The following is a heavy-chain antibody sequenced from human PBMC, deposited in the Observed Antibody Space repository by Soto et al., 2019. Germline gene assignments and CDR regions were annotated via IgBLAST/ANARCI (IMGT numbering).Heavy chain of an antibody. CDR2: SYYSGST. J-gene: IGHJ5*02. CDR3: SSLYCSSTSCYRNWFDP. Sequence: SETLSLTCTVSGGSISSGGYYWSWIRQHPGKGLAWLGYSYYSGSTYYNPSLMSRVTISVDTSKNQFSLKLSSVTAADTAVYYCSSLYCSSTSCYRNWFDPWGKGTLVSVSS. CDR1: GGSISSGGYY. V-gene: IGHV4-31*03. D-gene: IGHD2-2*02.